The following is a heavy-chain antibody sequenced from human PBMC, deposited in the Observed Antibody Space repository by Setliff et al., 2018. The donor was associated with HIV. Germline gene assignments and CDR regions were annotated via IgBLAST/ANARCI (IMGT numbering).Heavy chain of an antibody. CDR1: GFTFDSYV. V-gene: IGHV3-30*03. J-gene: IGHJ4*02. CDR2: MSIHGNVI. D-gene: IGHD1-26*01. CDR3: ARDPTVGSPDYFDF. Sequence: GESLKISCAATGFTFDSYVPHWVRQAPGKGLEWVAVMSIHGNVIIYADSVEGRFTISRDNSRNRLFLQMNSLRVEDTAVYYCARDPTVGSPDYFDFWGQGTLVTVSS.